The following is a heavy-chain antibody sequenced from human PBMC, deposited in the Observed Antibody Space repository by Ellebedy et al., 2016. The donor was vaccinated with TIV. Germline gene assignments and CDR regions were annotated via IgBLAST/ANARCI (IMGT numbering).Heavy chain of an antibody. CDR1: GYTFTSYY. D-gene: IGHD3-22*01. J-gene: IGHJ4*02. Sequence: ASVKVSCKASGYTFTSYYFYWVRQAPGQGLEWMGIINPTTGNSNYAQKFQGRVTINRDTSTSTVYLELSSLRSEDTAVYYCARGDNYYYDSSGYYYTYWGQGTLVTVSS. V-gene: IGHV1-46*01. CDR2: INPTTGNS. CDR3: ARGDNYYYDSSGYYYTY.